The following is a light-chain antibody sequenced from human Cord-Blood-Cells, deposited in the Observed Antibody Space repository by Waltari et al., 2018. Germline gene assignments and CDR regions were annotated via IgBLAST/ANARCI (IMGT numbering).Light chain of an antibody. CDR3: CSYAGSSTVV. V-gene: IGLV2-23*01. CDR1: SSDVGSYNI. Sequence: QSALTQPASVSGSPGQSITISCTGPSSDVGSYNIVSWYQQHPGKPPKLMLYEGSKRPSGVSNRFSGSKSGNTASLTISGLQAEDEADYYGCSYAGSSTVVFGGGTKLTVL. J-gene: IGLJ2*01. CDR2: EGS.